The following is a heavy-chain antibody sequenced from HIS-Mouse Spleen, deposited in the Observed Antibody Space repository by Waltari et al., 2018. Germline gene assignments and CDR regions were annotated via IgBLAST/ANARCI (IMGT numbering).Heavy chain of an antibody. D-gene: IGHD1-26*01. CDR1: GFTFSRCG. J-gene: IGHJ4*02. Sequence: QVQLVESGGGVVQPGRSLRLPCAASGFTFSRCGRHWVCQAPGKGMEWVAVISYDGSNKYYADSVKGRFTISRDNSKNTLYLQMNSLRAEDTAVYYCAKDRGSPLYFDYWGQGTLVTVSS. CDR2: ISYDGSNK. V-gene: IGHV3-30*18. CDR3: AKDRGSPLYFDY.